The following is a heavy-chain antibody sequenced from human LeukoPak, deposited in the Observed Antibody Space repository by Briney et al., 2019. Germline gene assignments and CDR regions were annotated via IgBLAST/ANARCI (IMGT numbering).Heavy chain of an antibody. D-gene: IGHD5-12*01. Sequence: ASVKVSCKASGYTFTSCDINWVRQATGQGLEWRGGMNPNSGNTGYAQKFQGRVTITRNTSISTAYMELSSLRSEDTAVYYCARRGYSGYDDAFDIWGQGTMVTVSS. CDR2: MNPNSGNT. CDR1: GYTFTSCD. V-gene: IGHV1-8*03. CDR3: ARRGYSGYDDAFDI. J-gene: IGHJ3*02.